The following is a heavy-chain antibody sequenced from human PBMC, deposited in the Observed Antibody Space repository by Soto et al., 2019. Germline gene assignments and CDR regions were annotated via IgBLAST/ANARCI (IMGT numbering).Heavy chain of an antibody. CDR1: GFTFSSYG. J-gene: IGHJ6*02. Sequence: PGGSLRLSCAASGFTFSSYGMHWVRQAPGKGLEWVAVISYDGSNKYYADSVKGRFTISRDNSKNTLYLQMNSLRAEDTAVYYCAKDLVRFGVVIPTAYYYYYYGMDVWGQRTTVTVSS. V-gene: IGHV3-30*18. CDR3: AKDLVRFGVVIPTAYYYYYYGMDV. CDR2: ISYDGSNK. D-gene: IGHD3-3*01.